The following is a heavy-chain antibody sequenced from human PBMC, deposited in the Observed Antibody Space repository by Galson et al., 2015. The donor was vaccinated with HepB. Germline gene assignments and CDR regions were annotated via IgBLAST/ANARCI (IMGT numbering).Heavy chain of an antibody. CDR1: GFTFSNYA. V-gene: IGHV3-23*01. CDR3: AKGRKVDFVVVPPTMRTDWFDS. Sequence: SLRLSCAASGFTFSNYAMSWVRQAPGKGLEWVSSVSGSADNTKYADSVKGRFTISRDNSKNTPSLQMNTLRAEDTAVYYCAKGRKVDFVVVPPTMRTDWFDSWGQGTLVTVSS. CDR2: VSGSADNT. J-gene: IGHJ5*01. D-gene: IGHD2-2*01.